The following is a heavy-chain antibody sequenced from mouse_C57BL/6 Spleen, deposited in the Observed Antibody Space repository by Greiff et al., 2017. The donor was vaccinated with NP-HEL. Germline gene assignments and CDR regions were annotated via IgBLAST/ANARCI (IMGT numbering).Heavy chain of an antibody. Sequence: VQLQQSGPELVKPGASVKISCKASGYSFTGYYMNWVKQSPEKSLEWIGEINPSTGGTTYNQKFTGKATLTVDKSSSTAYMQLKSLTSETSAVYYCARGGWDVHYYAMDYWGQGTSVTVSS. J-gene: IGHJ4*01. CDR1: GYSFTGYY. D-gene: IGHD4-1*01. CDR3: ARGGWDVHYYAMDY. CDR2: INPSTGGT. V-gene: IGHV1-42*01.